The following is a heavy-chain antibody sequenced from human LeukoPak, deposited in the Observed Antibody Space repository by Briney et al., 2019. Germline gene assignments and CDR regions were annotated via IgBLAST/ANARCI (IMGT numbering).Heavy chain of an antibody. V-gene: IGHV4-59*01. CDR3: ARATGISAAAN. Sequence: PSETLSLTCTVSGGSICSYYCTWIWQSPGKGLEWIGYIYFGGSTNYSPSLRSRVTISRDTSKNQFSLKLTSVTAEDTAVYYCARATGISAAANWGQGTLVTVSS. D-gene: IGHD6-13*01. J-gene: IGHJ4*02. CDR1: GGSICSYY. CDR2: IYFGGST.